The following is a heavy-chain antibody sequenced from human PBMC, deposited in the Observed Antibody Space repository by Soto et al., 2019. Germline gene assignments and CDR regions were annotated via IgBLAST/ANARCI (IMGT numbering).Heavy chain of an antibody. D-gene: IGHD3-3*01. V-gene: IGHV1-69*13. CDR3: ARGTLRFLEWLYASYGMDV. CDR1: GGTFRSYA. Sequence: AASVEVSCQTSGGTFRSYAISWVRQAPVQGLELMGGIIPILGTANYAQKFQGRVTITADESTSTAYMELSSLRSEDTAVYYCARGTLRFLEWLYASYGMDVWGQGTTVTVSS. CDR2: IIPILGTA. J-gene: IGHJ6*02.